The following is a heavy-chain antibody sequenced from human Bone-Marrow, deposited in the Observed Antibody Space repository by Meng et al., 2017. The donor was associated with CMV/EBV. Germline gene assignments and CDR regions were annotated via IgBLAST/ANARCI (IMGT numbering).Heavy chain of an antibody. CDR3: ARILAYGGNSPRGYYYYYYGMDV. CDR2: IYYSGST. V-gene: IGHV4-61*01. J-gene: IGHJ6*04. D-gene: IGHD4-23*01. Sequence: SETLSLTCTVSGGSVSSGSYYWSWIRQPPGKGLEWIGYIYYSGSTNYNPSLKSRVTISVDTSKNQFSLKLSSVTAADTAVYYCARILAYGGNSPRGYYYYYYGMDVWGEATTVAVSS. CDR1: GGSVSSGSYY.